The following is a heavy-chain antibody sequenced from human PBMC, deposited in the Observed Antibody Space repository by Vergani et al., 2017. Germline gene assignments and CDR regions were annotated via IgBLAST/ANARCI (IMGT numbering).Heavy chain of an antibody. V-gene: IGHV3-33*06. Sequence: QVQLVESGGGVVQPGRSLRLSCAASGFTFSSYGMHWVRQAPGKGLEWVAVIWYDGSNKYYADSVKGRFTISRDNSKNTLYLQMNSLRAEDTAVYCAKDLGRLGDAFDIWGQGTMVTVSS. CDR2: IWYDGSNK. CDR1: GFTFSSYG. D-gene: IGHD7-27*01. CDR3: AKDLGRLGDAFDI. J-gene: IGHJ3*02.